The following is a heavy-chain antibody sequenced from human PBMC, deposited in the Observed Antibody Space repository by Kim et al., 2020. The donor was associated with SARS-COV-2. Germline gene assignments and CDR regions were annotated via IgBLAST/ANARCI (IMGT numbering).Heavy chain of an antibody. CDR1: GFTFSSYG. D-gene: IGHD4-17*01. CDR3: AKSETSVTTPVAY. CDR2: ISDTGVGT. V-gene: IGHV3-23*01. Sequence: GGSLRLSCAASGFTFSSYGMSWVRQAPGKGLEWVSGISDTGVGTYYTDSVKGRFTISRDNSKNTLYLQMNSLRAEDTAVYYCAKSETSVTTPVAYWGQGT. J-gene: IGHJ4*02.